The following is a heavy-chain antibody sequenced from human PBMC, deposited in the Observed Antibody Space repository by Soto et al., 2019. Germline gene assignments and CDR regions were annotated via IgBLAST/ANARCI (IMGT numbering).Heavy chain of an antibody. V-gene: IGHV4-39*01. CDR1: GGSISSSSYY. J-gene: IGHJ5*02. CDR3: ARHTGLSGQTHNWFDP. D-gene: IGHD4-17*01. CDR2: IYYSGST. Sequence: SETLSLTCTVSGGSISSSSYYWGWIRQPPGKGLEWIGSIYYSGSTYYNPSLKSRVTISVDTSKNQFSLKLSSVTAADTAVYYCARHTGLSGQTHNWFDPWGQGTLVTVSS.